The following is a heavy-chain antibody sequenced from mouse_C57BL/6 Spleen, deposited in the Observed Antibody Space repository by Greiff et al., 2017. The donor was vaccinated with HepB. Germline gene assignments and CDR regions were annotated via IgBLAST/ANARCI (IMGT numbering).Heavy chain of an antibody. V-gene: IGHV1-69*01. J-gene: IGHJ1*03. CDR3: ARRHFDV. Sequence: VQLQQSGAELVMPGASVKLSCKASGYTFTSYWMHWVKQRPGQGLEWIGEIDPSDSYTNYNQKFKGKSTLTVDKSSSTAYMQLSSLTSEDSAVYYCARRHFDVWGTGTTVTVSS. CDR2: IDPSDSYT. CDR1: GYTFTSYW.